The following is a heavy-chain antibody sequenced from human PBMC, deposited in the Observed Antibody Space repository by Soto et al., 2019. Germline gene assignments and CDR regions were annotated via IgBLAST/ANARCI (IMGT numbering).Heavy chain of an antibody. CDR3: ARAPGGVGVVAAQPQDAFDI. V-gene: IGHV4-31*03. D-gene: IGHD2-15*01. Sequence: QVQLQESGPGLVKPSQTLSLTCTVSGGSISSGGYYWSWIRQHPGKGLEWIGYIYYSGSTYYNPSLKSRVTISVDTSKNQFSLKLSSVTGADTAVYYCARAPGGVGVVAAQPQDAFDIWGQGTMVTVSS. CDR2: IYYSGST. J-gene: IGHJ3*02. CDR1: GGSISSGGYY.